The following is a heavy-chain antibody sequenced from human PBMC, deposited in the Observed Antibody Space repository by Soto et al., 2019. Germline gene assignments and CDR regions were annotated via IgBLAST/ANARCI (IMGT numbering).Heavy chain of an antibody. Sequence: ASVKVSCKASGGTFSSYTISWVRQAPGQGLEWMGRIIPILGIANYAQKFQGRVTITADKSTSTAYMELSSLRSEDTAVYYCARGPYAIQRGDWFDPWGQGTLVTVSS. D-gene: IGHD2-21*01. CDR2: IIPILGIA. V-gene: IGHV1-69*02. J-gene: IGHJ5*02. CDR3: ARGPYAIQRGDWFDP. CDR1: GGTFSSYT.